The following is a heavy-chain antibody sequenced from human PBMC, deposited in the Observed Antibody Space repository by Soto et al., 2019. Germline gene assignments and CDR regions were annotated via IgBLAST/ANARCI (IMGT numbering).Heavy chain of an antibody. J-gene: IGHJ5*02. V-gene: IGHV1-18*01. Sequence: ASVKVSCKASGYTFTSYGISWVRQAPGQRLEWMGWISAYNGNTNYAQKLQGRVTMTTDTSTSTAYMELRSLRSDDTAVYYCARDLAYYYDSSGYFTWFDPWGQGTLVTVSS. CDR1: GYTFTSYG. CDR2: ISAYNGNT. CDR3: ARDLAYYYDSSGYFTWFDP. D-gene: IGHD3-22*01.